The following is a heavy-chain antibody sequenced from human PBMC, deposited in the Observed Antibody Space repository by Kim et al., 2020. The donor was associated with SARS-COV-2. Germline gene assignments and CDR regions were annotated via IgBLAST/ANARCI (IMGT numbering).Heavy chain of an antibody. Sequence: GGSLRLSCVASGFTFSAYSMNWVRQAPGKGLEWVSYISSTTSTIYYTDSVKGRFTISRDHAKNSLYLQMNSLRDEDTAIYFCARGGYGSGTYTPNYFDSWGQGTLVTVSS. V-gene: IGHV3-48*02. CDR1: GFTFSAYS. J-gene: IGHJ4*02. CDR3: ARGGYGSGTYTPNYFDS. CDR2: ISSTTSTI. D-gene: IGHD3-10*01.